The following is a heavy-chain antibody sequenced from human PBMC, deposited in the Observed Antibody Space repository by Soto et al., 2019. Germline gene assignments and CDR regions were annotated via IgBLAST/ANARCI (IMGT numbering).Heavy chain of an antibody. CDR2: ISYSGRT. CDR3: ARQYILAARPAWFDP. V-gene: IGHV4-39*01. CDR1: GVSITSSSFY. J-gene: IGHJ5*02. Sequence: SETLSLTCTVSGVSITSSSFYWGWIRQPPGKGLEWIGGISYSGRTNDNPSLKRRVAISVDTSKNQFFLSLTSVTASDTALYYCARQYILAARPAWFDPWGPGTLVTVSS. D-gene: IGHD6-6*01.